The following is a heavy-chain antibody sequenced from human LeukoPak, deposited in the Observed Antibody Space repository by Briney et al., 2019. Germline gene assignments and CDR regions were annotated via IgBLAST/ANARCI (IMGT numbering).Heavy chain of an antibody. CDR1: GGSISSSNW. Sequence: PSGTLSLTCAVSGGSISSSNWWSWVRQPPGKGLEWIGEIYHSGSTNYNPSLKSRVTISVDTSKNQFSLKLSSVTAADTAVYYCARDGATGGAYYYYYGMDVWGQGTTVTVSS. D-gene: IGHD1-26*01. CDR3: ARDGATGGAYYYYYGMDV. J-gene: IGHJ6*02. CDR2: IYHSGST. V-gene: IGHV4-4*02.